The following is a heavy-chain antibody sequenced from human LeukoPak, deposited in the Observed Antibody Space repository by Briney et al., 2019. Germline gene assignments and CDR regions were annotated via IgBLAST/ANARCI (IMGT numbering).Heavy chain of an antibody. D-gene: IGHD3-22*01. V-gene: IGHV3-23*01. CDR2: ISGSGGST. CDR1: GFTFSSYA. CDR3: AKDPRTYYYDSSGYPY. Sequence: GGSLRLSCAASGFTFSSYAMSWVRQAPGKGLEWVSAISGSGGSTYYADSVKGRFTISRDNSKNTLYLQMNSLRAEDTAVYYCAKDPRTYYYDSSGYPYWGQGKMVTVSS. J-gene: IGHJ3*01.